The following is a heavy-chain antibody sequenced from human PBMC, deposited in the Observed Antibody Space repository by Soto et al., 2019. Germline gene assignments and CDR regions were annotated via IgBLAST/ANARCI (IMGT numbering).Heavy chain of an antibody. CDR2: MSHSGGT. D-gene: IGHD1-1*01. Sequence: QVQLQQWGAGLLKPSETLSLTCAVYGGSVSSGSYYWSWIRQPPGKGLEWIGEMSHSGGTHFNPSLKSRVTISVDTSKNQFSMKMRCVTAAYTALYYCARVERGTATTVVDAFDIWVPGTMVTVSS. V-gene: IGHV4-34*01. CDR3: ARVERGTATTVVDAFDI. J-gene: IGHJ3*02. CDR1: GGSVSSGSYY.